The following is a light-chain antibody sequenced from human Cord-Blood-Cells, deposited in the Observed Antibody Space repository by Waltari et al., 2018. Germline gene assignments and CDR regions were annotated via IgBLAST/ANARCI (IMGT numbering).Light chain of an antibody. J-gene: IGKJ3*01. V-gene: IGKV4-1*01. Sequence: DIVMNQSPDSLAVSLGERATINCKSSTSVLYSSNNKNYLAWYQQKPGQPPKLLIYWASTRESGVPDRFSGSGSGTDFTLTISSLQAEDVAVYYCQQYYSTPPVTFGPGTKVDIK. CDR1: TSVLYSSNNKNY. CDR3: QQYYSTPPVT. CDR2: WAS.